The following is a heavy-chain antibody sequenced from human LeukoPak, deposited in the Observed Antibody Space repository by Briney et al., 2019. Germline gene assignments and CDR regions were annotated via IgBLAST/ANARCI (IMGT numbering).Heavy chain of an antibody. Sequence: GGSLRLSCVAPGFTFVSHWMTWVRQAPGKGLEGVAYINQDGSEKYYVDSVKGLFTISRDNAKNSLYLQMNSLRADDAAVYYCARDLRPYSGYNDLAFDIWSQGTMVTVSS. J-gene: IGHJ3*02. CDR1: GFTFVSHW. D-gene: IGHD5-12*01. V-gene: IGHV3-7*01. CDR3: ARDLRPYSGYNDLAFDI. CDR2: INQDGSEK.